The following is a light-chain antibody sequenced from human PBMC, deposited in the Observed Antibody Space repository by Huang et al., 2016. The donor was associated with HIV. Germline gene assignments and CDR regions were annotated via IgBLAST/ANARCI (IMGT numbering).Light chain of an antibody. CDR3: MQRLEFPYT. CDR2: TRS. V-gene: IGKV2-40*01. CDR1: QSLLYNDDGNTY. Sequence: DIVMTQTPLSLPVTPGEPASISCNASQSLLYNDDGNTYLDWYLQKPGQSPHLLIYTRSFRASGVPDRFSGNGSGTHFTLKISRVEAEDIGVYYCMQRLEFPYTFGQGTKLQIK. J-gene: IGKJ2*01.